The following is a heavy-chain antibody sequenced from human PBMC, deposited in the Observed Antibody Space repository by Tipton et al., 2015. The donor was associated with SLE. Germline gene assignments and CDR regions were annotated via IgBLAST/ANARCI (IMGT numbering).Heavy chain of an antibody. V-gene: IGHV5-51*03. J-gene: IGHJ4*02. CDR1: GYSFTRYW. Sequence: QLVQSGAEVKRPGESLKISCKGSGYSFTRYWIAWVRQMSGKGLEWMGIIYPRDSDIRYSPSFQGQVTISADKSISTAYLQRSSLKASDTAIYYCARRRGDGSSPVDYWGQGTLVTVSS. CDR3: ARRRGDGSSPVDY. CDR2: IYPRDSDI. D-gene: IGHD6-6*01.